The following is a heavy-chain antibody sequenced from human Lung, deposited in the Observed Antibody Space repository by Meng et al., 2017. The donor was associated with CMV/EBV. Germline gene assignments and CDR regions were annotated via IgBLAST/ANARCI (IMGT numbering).Heavy chain of an antibody. CDR3: ARDQEGTRALFPIRCAMDL. Sequence: GGSXRPXCVPYTHTFPSFTMTCVRQTPGKGLEWVSCIRGSRYYIYYADSIMDRFTISRDNAKKSVYLQMNGLRVEDSGVYYCARDQEGTRALFPIRCAMDLXGQGXTVTVSS. V-gene: IGHV3-21*01. CDR1: THTFPSFT. D-gene: IGHD2-21*01. J-gene: IGHJ6*02. CDR2: IRGSRYYI.